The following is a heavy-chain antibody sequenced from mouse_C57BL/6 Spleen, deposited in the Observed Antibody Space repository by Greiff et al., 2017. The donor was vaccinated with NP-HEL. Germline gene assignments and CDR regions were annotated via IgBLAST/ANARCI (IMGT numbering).Heavy chain of an antibody. Sequence: QVQLQQSGPELVKPGASVKLSCKASGYTFTSYDINWVKQRPGQGLEWIGWIYPRDGSTKYNEKFKGKATLTVDTSSSTAYMELRSLTSEDSAVYLRARSNTTVGGFDFGCWGTVTTLTAAS. CDR2: IYPRDGST. CDR3: ARSNTTVGGFDFGC. V-gene: IGHV1-85*01. CDR1: GYTFTSYD. J-gene: IGHJ2*01. D-gene: IGHD1-1*01.